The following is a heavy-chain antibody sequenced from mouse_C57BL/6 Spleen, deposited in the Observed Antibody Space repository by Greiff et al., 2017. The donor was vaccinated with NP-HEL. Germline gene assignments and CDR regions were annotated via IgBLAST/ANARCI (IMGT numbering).Heavy chain of an antibody. CDR1: GFSLTSYG. CDR2: IWSGGST. V-gene: IGHV2-2*01. CDR3: ASHYDGYYVFYAMDY. Sequence: QVQLKDSGPGLVQPSQSLSITCTVSGFSLTSYGVHWVRQSPGKGLEWLGVIWSGGSTDYNAAFISRLSISKDNSKSQVFFKMNSLQADDTAIYYCASHYDGYYVFYAMDYWGQGTSVTVSS. J-gene: IGHJ4*01. D-gene: IGHD2-3*01.